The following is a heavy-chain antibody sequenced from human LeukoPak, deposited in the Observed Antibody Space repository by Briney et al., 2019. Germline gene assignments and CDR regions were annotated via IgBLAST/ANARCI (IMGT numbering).Heavy chain of an antibody. CDR1: GFTFSSYS. V-gene: IGHV3-48*01. D-gene: IGHD3-10*01. CDR3: ARGEYGSRNYHIDY. CDR2: ISSSSSNI. J-gene: IGHJ4*02. Sequence: PGGSLRLSCAASGFTFSSYSMNWVRQAPGKGLEWVSDISSSSSNIYYVDSVKGRFTISRDNAKNSLYVQMNSLRAEDTAVYYCARGEYGSRNYHIDYWGQGTLVTVSS.